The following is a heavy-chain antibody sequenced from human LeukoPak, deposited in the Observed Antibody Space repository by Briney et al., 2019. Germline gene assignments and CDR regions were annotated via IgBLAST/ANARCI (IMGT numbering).Heavy chain of an antibody. CDR1: GIGISADG. D-gene: IGHD3-22*01. J-gene: IGHJ4*02. CDR2: IRYDGISK. V-gene: IGHV3-30*02. Sequence: GGSLRLFCAASGIGISADGMLWVRQDPGKGLERVAFIRYDGISKYYADSVKGGFTISRDNSKNTLYLQMNSLRAEDTAVYYCAKYTGDYYDSSGYQYYFDYWGQGTLVTVSS. CDR3: AKYTGDYYDSSGYQYYFDY.